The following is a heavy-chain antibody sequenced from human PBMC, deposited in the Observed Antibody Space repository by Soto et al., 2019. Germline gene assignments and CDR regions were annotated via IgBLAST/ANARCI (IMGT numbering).Heavy chain of an antibody. Sequence: GGYLRLACAASGFTFSSYAMSWVRQAPGKGLEWVLAISGSGGSTYYADSVKGRFTISRDNSKNTLYLQMNSLRAEDTAVYYCAKTGGYSYGYPNYWGQRTFVTRSS. D-gene: IGHD5-18*01. CDR1: GFTFSSYA. V-gene: IGHV3-23*01. CDR2: ISGSGGST. CDR3: AKTGGYSYGYPNY. J-gene: IGHJ4*02.